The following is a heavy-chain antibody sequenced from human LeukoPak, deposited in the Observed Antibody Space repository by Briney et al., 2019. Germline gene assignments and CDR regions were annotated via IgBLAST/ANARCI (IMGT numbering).Heavy chain of an antibody. V-gene: IGHV3-23*01. J-gene: IGHJ5*02. Sequence: PGGSLRLSCAASGFTLSSYAMSWVRQAPGKGLEWVSAISGSGGSTYYADSVKGRFTISRDNSKNTLYLQMNSLRAEDTAVYYCAKGEYQLPYPNWFDPWGQGTLVTVSS. D-gene: IGHD2-2*01. CDR3: AKGEYQLPYPNWFDP. CDR2: ISGSGGST. CDR1: GFTLSSYA.